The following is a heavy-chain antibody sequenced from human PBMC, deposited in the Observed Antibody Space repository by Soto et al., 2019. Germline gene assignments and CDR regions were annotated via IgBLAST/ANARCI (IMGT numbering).Heavy chain of an antibody. CDR2: INPNSGGT. V-gene: IGHV1-2*02. CDR3: ARVAGGYFDWLGAFDI. CDR1: GYTFTGYY. Sequence: ASVKVSCKASGYTFTGYYMHWVRQAPGQGLEWMGWINPNSGGTNYAQKFQGRVTMTRDTSISTAYMELSRMRSDDTAVYYCARVAGGYFDWLGAFDIWGQGTMVTVSS. D-gene: IGHD3-9*01. J-gene: IGHJ3*02.